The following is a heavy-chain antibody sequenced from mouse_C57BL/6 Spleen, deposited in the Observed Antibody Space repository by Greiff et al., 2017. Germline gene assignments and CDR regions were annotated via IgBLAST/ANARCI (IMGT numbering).Heavy chain of an antibody. Sequence: VQLKESGGGLVKPGGSLKLSCAASGFTFSSYAISWVRQTPEKRLEWVATISDGGSYTYYPDNVKGRFTISRDNAKNNLYLQMSHLKSEDTAMYYCARDADYGSSLDYWGQGTTLTVSS. J-gene: IGHJ2*01. CDR2: ISDGGSYT. CDR1: GFTFSSYA. D-gene: IGHD1-1*01. CDR3: ARDADYGSSLDY. V-gene: IGHV5-4*01.